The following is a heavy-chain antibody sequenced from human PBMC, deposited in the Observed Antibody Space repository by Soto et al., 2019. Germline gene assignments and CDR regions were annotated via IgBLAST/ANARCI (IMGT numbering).Heavy chain of an antibody. CDR2: IYYSGST. D-gene: IGHD6-19*01. CDR1: GGSISSGCYY. Sequence: SETLSLTCTVSGGSISSGCYYWSWIRQHPGKGLEWIGYIYYSGSTYYNPSLKSRVTISVDTSKNQFSLKLSSVTAADTAVYYCARVLSAVDYGMDVWGQGTTLTVPS. CDR3: ARVLSAVDYGMDV. J-gene: IGHJ6*02. V-gene: IGHV4-31*03.